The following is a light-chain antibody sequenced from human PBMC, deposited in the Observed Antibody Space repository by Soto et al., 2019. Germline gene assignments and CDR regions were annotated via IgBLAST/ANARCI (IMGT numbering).Light chain of an antibody. J-gene: IGKJ4*01. Sequence: EIELTQSPATLSLSPGERVTLSCRASQNINNYLAWYQQKPGQTPRLLIYDASTRATDIPARFSGSGSGTDFTLTISGLEPEDFAVYYCQQRVTWPGTFGGGTKVEIK. CDR2: DAS. V-gene: IGKV3-11*01. CDR1: QNINNY. CDR3: QQRVTWPGT.